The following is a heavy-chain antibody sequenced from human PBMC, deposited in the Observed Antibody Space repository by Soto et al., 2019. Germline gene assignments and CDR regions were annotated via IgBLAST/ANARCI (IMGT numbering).Heavy chain of an antibody. D-gene: IGHD6-19*01. Sequence: QVQLQESGPGLVKPSETLSLTCSVSGGSINNYYWSWIRQSAGKGLEWIGRISTSGSTNYNPFLKSRITMSVDTSKNQCSLKLSAVTAADTAVYYCAGAVAGTGDFDRWGQGTLITVSS. CDR3: AGAVAGTGDFDR. V-gene: IGHV4-4*07. J-gene: IGHJ4*02. CDR1: GGSINNYY. CDR2: ISTSGST.